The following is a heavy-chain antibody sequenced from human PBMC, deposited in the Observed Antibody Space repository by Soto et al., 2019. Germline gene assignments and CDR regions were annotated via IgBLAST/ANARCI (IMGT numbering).Heavy chain of an antibody. V-gene: IGHV1-46*01. CDR2: INPSGGST. Sequence: ASVKVSCKASGYTFTSYYMHWVRQAPGQGLEWMGIINPSGGSTSYAQKFQGRVTMTRDTSTSTVYMELSSLRSEDTAVYYCARGKRITIFGVVITKGGPNWFAPWGQGTLVTFSS. CDR1: GYTFTSYY. J-gene: IGHJ5*02. D-gene: IGHD3-3*01. CDR3: ARGKRITIFGVVITKGGPNWFAP.